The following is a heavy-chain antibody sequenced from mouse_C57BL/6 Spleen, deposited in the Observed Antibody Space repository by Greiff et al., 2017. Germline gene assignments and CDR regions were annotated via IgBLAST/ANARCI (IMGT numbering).Heavy chain of an antibody. CDR1: GYTFTDYN. Sequence: EVQLVESGPELVKPGASVKIPCKASGYTFTDYNMDWVKQSHGKSLEWIGDINPNNGGTIYNQKFKGKATLTVDKSSSTAYMELRSLTSEDTAVYYCARKGSSYDCAMDYWGQGTSVTVSS. D-gene: IGHD1-1*01. J-gene: IGHJ4*01. V-gene: IGHV1-18*01. CDR3: ARKGSSYDCAMDY. CDR2: INPNNGGT.